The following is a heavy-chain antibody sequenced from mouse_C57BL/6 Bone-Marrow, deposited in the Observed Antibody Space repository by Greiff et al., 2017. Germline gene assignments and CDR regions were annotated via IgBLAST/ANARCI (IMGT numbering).Heavy chain of an antibody. J-gene: IGHJ2*01. Sequence: QVQLQQSGAELVRPGASVTLSCKASGYTFTDYEMHWVKQTPVHGLEWIGAIDPETGGTAYNQKFKGKAILTADKSSSTAYMELRSLTSEHSAVYYCTRPYYNDFDYWGQGTTLTVSS. V-gene: IGHV1-15*01. CDR1: GYTFTDYE. CDR2: IDPETGGT. D-gene: IGHD2-12*01. CDR3: TRPYYNDFDY.